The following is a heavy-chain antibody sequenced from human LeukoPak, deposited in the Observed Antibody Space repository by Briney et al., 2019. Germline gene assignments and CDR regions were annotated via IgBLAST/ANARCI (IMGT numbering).Heavy chain of an antibody. J-gene: IGHJ4*02. CDR1: GFTFSSYG. D-gene: IGHD4-17*01. CDR3: ARDPYGDYYFDY. Sequence: PGGSLRLSCAASGFTFSSYGMHWVRRAPGRGLEWVAVIWYDGSNKYYADSVKGRFTISRDNSKNTLYLQMNSLRAEDTAVYYCARDPYGDYYFDYWGQGTLVTVSS. CDR2: IWYDGSNK. V-gene: IGHV3-33*01.